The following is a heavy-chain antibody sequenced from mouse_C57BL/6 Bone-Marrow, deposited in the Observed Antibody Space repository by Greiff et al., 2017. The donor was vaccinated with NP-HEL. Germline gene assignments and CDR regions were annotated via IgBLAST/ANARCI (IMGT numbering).Heavy chain of an antibody. V-gene: IGHV5-4*03. CDR3: PRGYYYGSSSHLYFDV. CDR2: ISDGGSYT. D-gene: IGHD1-1*01. CDR1: GFTFSSYA. Sequence: EVMLVESGGGLVKPGGSLKLSCAASGFTFSSYAMSWVRQTPEKRLEWVATISDGGSYTYYPDNVKGRFTISRDNAKNNLYLQMSHLKSEDTAMYYCPRGYYYGSSSHLYFDVWGTGTTVTVSS. J-gene: IGHJ1*03.